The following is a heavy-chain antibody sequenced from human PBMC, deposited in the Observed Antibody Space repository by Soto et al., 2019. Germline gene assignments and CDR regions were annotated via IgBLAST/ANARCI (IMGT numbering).Heavy chain of an antibody. CDR3: ARGFSGRMYYFDY. J-gene: IGHJ4*02. CDR2: IHYSGST. Sequence: PSETLSLTGTVSGGSINSHYCSWIRQSPGKGLEWIGYIHYSGSTTYNPSLKSRVTISVDTSKNQFSLRLSSVTAADTAVYYCARGFSGRMYYFDYWGQGTLVTVSS. D-gene: IGHD6-19*01. CDR1: GGSINSHY. V-gene: IGHV4-59*11.